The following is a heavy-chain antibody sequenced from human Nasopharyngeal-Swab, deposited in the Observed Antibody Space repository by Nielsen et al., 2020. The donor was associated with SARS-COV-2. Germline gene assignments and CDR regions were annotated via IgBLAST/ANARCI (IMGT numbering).Heavy chain of an antibody. Sequence: PGKGLEWIGYIYYSGSTYYNPSLKSRVTISVDTSKNQFSLKLGSVTAADTAVYYCARQSWAGYYYDSSGYMDVWGKGTTVTVSS. CDR2: IYYSGST. V-gene: IGHV4-31*02. D-gene: IGHD3-22*01. J-gene: IGHJ6*04. CDR3: ARQSWAGYYYDSSGYMDV.